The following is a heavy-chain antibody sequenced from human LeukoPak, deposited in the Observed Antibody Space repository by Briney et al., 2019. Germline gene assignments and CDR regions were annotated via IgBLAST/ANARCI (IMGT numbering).Heavy chain of an antibody. V-gene: IGHV4-59*01. CDR2: IYYSGST. CDR1: GGSIGSYY. D-gene: IGHD1-14*01. CDR3: ARASITYYYYYYMGV. J-gene: IGHJ6*03. Sequence: PSETLSLTCTVSGGSIGSYYWTWVRQPPGKGLEWIGYIYYSGSTNYNPSLKSRLTLSVDTSTNQFSLKLSSVTAADTAVYFCARASITYYYYYYMGVWGKGTTVTVSS.